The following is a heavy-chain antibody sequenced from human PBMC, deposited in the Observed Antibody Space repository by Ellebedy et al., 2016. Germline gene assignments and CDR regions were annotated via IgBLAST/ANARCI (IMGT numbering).Heavy chain of an antibody. CDR3: ATHSPREVTY. CDR1: GFTFSSYA. V-gene: IGHV3-23*01. CDR2: ISGSGSST. J-gene: IGHJ4*02. D-gene: IGHD4-11*01. Sequence: GESLKISXVASGFTFSSYAMTWVRQAPGKGLEWVSGISGSGSSTHYADSVKGRLTISRDNSKNTLYLQMSSLRAEDTAVYYCATHSPREVTYWGQGSLVTVSS.